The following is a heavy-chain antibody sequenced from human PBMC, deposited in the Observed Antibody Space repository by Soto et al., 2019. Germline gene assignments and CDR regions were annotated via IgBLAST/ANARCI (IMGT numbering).Heavy chain of an antibody. CDR2: IIPIFGAA. J-gene: IGHJ4*02. Sequence: SVKVSWTASGDTFSTHDISWVRQAPGQGLEWMGGIIPIFGAADYAQKFQGRVTITADESTSTVYMELSSLRSEDTALYYCATDRSDPTGSYFDYWGQGALVPVSS. V-gene: IGHV1-69*13. CDR3: ATDRSDPTGSYFDY. CDR1: GDTFSTHD. D-gene: IGHD3-10*01.